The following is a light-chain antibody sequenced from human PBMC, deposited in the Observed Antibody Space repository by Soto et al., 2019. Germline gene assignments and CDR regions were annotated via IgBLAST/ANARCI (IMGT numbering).Light chain of an antibody. CDR3: QSYDSTLNARYV. J-gene: IGLJ1*01. V-gene: IGLV1-40*01. CDR1: RSNIGANYD. CDR2: GNN. Sequence: QPVLTQPPSVSGAPGQRVTISCTGSRSNIGANYDVHWYQQRPGAAPKLLIFGNNNRPSGVPDRFSGSRSGTSASLAITGLQAEDEGDYYCQSYDSTLNARYVFGTGTKLTVL.